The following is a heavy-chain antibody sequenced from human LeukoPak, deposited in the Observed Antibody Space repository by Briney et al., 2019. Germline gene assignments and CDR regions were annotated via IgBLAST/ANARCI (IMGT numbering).Heavy chain of an antibody. Sequence: SETLSLTCTVSGGSISSYYWSWIRQPRGKELEWIGYIYYSGSTNYNPSLKSRVTISVDTSKNQFSLKLSSVTAADTAVYYCARHGIAVAPSVWGQGTLVTVSS. J-gene: IGHJ4*02. V-gene: IGHV4-59*01. CDR3: ARHGIAVAPSV. D-gene: IGHD6-19*01. CDR1: GGSISSYY. CDR2: IYYSGST.